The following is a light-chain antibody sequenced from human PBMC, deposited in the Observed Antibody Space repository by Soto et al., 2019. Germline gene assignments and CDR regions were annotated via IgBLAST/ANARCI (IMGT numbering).Light chain of an antibody. CDR2: AAS. CDR3: QHYNSYSEA. CDR1: QSISSW. Sequence: DIQMTPSPSTLSASVVDRVTITCRASQSISSWLAWYQQKPGKAPKLLIYAASSLQSGVPSRFSGSGSGTDFTLTISSLQPDDFATYYCQHYNSYSEAFGQGTKVDIK. V-gene: IGKV1-5*01. J-gene: IGKJ1*01.